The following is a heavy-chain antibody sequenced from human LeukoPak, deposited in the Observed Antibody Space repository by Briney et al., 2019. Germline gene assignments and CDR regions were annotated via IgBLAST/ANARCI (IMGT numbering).Heavy chain of an antibody. CDR3: ARDRMSSSWYDY. V-gene: IGHV3-48*03. D-gene: IGHD6-13*01. J-gene: IGHJ4*02. CDR1: GFTFNSYE. Sequence: GGSLRLSCAASGFTFNSYEMNWVRQAPGKGLEWVSYISDSGRTIWYADSVKGRFTISRDNAKNSLYLQMNSLRAEDTAVYYCARDRMSSSWYDYRGQGTLVTVSS. CDR2: ISDSGRTI.